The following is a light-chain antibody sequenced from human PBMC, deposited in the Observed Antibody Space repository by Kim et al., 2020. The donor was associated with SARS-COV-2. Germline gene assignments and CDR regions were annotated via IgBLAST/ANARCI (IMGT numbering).Light chain of an antibody. V-gene: IGLV3-19*01. Sequence: GQTDRVTCQGDSLRSYYASWYQQKPGQAPVLVIYGKNNRPSGIPDRFSGSSSGNTASLTITGAQAEDEADYYCNSRDSSGNPHVVFGGGTQLTVL. J-gene: IGLJ2*01. CDR3: NSRDSSGNPHVV. CDR1: SLRSYY. CDR2: GKN.